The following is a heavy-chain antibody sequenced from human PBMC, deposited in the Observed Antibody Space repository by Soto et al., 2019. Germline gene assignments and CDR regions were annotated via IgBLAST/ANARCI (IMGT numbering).Heavy chain of an antibody. CDR2: ISYDGSNY. J-gene: IGHJ4*02. CDR1: GFIFSNYG. V-gene: IGHV3-33*05. D-gene: IGHD7-27*01. CDR3: VGNNLGISPPGICH. Sequence: QVQLVESGGGVVQPGTSLRLSCVVSGFIFSNYGMHWVRQAPGKGLEWVAVISYDGSNYYYADSVRGRFTISRDNSKNKLFLQTNKPSDGQRAVFEGVGNNLGISPPGICHRGQGTQVTVSS.